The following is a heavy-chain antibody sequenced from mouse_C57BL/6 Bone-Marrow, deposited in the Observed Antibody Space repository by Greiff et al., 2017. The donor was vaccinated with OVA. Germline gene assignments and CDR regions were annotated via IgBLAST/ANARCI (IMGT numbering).Heavy chain of an antibody. CDR2: IDPSDSYT. CDR3: ARRVVPLYWYFDV. J-gene: IGHJ1*03. Sequence: QVQLQQPGAELVMPGASVKLSCKASGYTFTSYWMHWVKQRPGQGLEWIGVIDPSDSYTNYNQKFKGKSTLTVDKSSSTAYMQLSSLTSEDSAVYYCARRVVPLYWYFDVWGTGTTVTVSS. CDR1: GYTFTSYW. V-gene: IGHV1-69*01. D-gene: IGHD1-1*01.